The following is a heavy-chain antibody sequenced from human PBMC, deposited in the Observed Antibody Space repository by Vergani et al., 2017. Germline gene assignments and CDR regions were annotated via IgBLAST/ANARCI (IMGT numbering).Heavy chain of an antibody. J-gene: IGHJ6*02. CDR3: ARSDYGDYRFDYYGMDV. CDR2: IDWDNTK. Sequence: QVTLTESGPALVKPTQTLTLTCSLSGFSLSSGGMRVSWLRQPPGKALEWLARIDWDNTKVYSSSLKSRLFISKDISKNEVVLTMTNMDPVDTATYYCARSDYGDYRFDYYGMDVWGQGTTVTVSS. D-gene: IGHD4-17*01. CDR1: GFSLSSGGMR. V-gene: IGHV2-70*04.